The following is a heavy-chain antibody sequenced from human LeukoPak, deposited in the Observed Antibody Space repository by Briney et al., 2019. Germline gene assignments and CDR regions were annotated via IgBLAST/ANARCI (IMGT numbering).Heavy chain of an antibody. CDR3: ARVRLTLNYAQVPFDY. CDR1: GGSISSYY. D-gene: IGHD2-2*01. J-gene: IGHJ4*02. CDR2: IYYSGST. Sequence: SETLSLTCTVSGGSISSYYWSWIRQPPGKGLEWIGYIYYSGSTNYNPSLKSRVTISVDTSKHQFSLKLSSVTAADTAVYYCARVRLTLNYAQVPFDYWGQGTLVTVSS. V-gene: IGHV4-59*01.